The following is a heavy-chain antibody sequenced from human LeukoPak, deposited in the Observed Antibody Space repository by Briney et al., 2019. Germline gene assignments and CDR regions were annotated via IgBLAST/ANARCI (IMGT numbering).Heavy chain of an antibody. CDR2: INYSGST. CDR1: GGAINSYY. V-gene: IGHV4-59*01. Sequence: SETLSLTCTVSGGAINSYYWSWIRQPPGKGLEWIGYINYSGSTNYNPSLKSRVTISVDTSKNQFSLKLSSVTAADTAVYYCARGSGYGGFDYWGQGTLVTDSS. D-gene: IGHD5-12*01. J-gene: IGHJ4*02. CDR3: ARGSGYGGFDY.